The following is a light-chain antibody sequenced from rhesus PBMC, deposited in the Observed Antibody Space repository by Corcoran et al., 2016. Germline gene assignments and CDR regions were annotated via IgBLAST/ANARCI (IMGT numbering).Light chain of an antibody. CDR2: RAS. CDR3: QQHDNSPLT. CDR1: QGISNW. Sequence: DIQMTQSPSSLSASVGDRVTITCRASQGISNWLAWYQQKPVKAPKLLIYRASNLETGVPSRFSGSGSGTDFTLTISSLQPEDVATYFCQQHDNSPLTFGGGTKVEL. J-gene: IGKJ4*01. V-gene: IGKV1-69*01.